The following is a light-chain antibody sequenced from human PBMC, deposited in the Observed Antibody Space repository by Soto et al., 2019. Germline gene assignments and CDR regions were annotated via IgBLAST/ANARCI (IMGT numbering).Light chain of an antibody. CDR2: GAS. J-gene: IGKJ1*01. CDR3: QQYNDRPPWT. V-gene: IGKV3-15*01. CDR1: QSVSSN. Sequence: EIVMTQCPATLSVSPGERATLSCRASQSVSSNLAWYQHKPGQAPRLLIFGASTRATGIPARFSGSGSGTEFTLTISSLQSEDFAVYFCQQYNDRPPWTFGQGTKVDIK.